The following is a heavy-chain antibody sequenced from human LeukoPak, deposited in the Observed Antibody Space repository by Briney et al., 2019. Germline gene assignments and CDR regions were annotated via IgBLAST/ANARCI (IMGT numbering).Heavy chain of an antibody. CDR3: ARDAAYYMKLDHAEYFQH. J-gene: IGHJ1*01. CDR1: GFTFSSYA. V-gene: IGHV3-30*04. CDR2: ISYDGSNK. Sequence: PGGSLRLSCAASGFTFSSYAMHWVRQAPGKGLEWVAVISYDGSNKYYADSVKGRFTISRDNSKNTLYLQMNSLRAEDTAVYYCARDAAYYMKLDHAEYFQHWGQGTLVTVSS. D-gene: IGHD3-10*01.